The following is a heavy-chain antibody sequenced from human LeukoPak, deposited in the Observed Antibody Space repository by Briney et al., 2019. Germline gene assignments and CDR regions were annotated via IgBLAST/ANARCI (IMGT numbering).Heavy chain of an antibody. D-gene: IGHD4-17*01. Sequence: ASVKVSCKASGYTFTGYYMHWVRQAPGQGLEWMGWINPNSGGTNYAQKFQGRVTMTRETSISTAYMEMSRLRCDDTAVYYCARTLPYGDYRYYYYGMDVWGQGTTVTVSS. V-gene: IGHV1-2*02. CDR3: ARTLPYGDYRYYYYGMDV. J-gene: IGHJ6*02. CDR2: INPNSGGT. CDR1: GYTFTGYY.